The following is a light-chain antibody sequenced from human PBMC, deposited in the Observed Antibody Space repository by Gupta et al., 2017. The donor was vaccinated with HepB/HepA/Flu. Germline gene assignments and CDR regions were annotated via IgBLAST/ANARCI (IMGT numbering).Light chain of an antibody. CDR3: QSYDSSLSGPV. J-gene: IGLJ2*01. V-gene: IGLV1-40*01. CDR1: ISNIGAGDD. CDR2: GNS. Sequence: QSVLTPPLSWSETPGQLVPNSCHESISNIGAGDDVHWYQQPPGTAPKLLIYGNSNRPSGVPDRFSGSKSGASASLAITGLQAEDEADYYCQSYDSSLSGPVFGGGTKLTVL.